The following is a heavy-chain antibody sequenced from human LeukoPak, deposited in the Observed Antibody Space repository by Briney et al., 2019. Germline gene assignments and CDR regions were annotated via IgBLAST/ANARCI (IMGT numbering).Heavy chain of an antibody. CDR2: QYYSGAT. CDR3: AREGASRHGMDV. CDR1: GGSMNPYY. J-gene: IGHJ6*02. Sequence: PSETLSLTCSVSGGSMNPYYWNWIRQPPGKGLGWIGYQYYSGATDYNPSLKSRVTISVDTSKNQFSLKLSSVTAADTAVFYCAREGASRHGMDVWGQGTTVTVSS. D-gene: IGHD1-26*01. V-gene: IGHV4-59*12.